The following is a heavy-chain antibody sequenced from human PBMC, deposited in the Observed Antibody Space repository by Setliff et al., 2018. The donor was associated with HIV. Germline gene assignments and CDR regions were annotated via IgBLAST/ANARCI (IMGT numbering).Heavy chain of an antibody. CDR1: GFTFGSYW. J-gene: IGHJ4*02. Sequence: GGSLRLSCAASGFTFGSYWMSWVRQAPGQGLEYVAHIKGNGSKTKYVDSVRGRFTISRDNAKKSLYLQMNSLRAEDTAVYYCVSTPGVFYFDFWGQGTPVTVSS. CDR3: VSTPGVFYFDF. CDR2: IKGNGSKT. V-gene: IGHV3-7*03. D-gene: IGHD2-15*01.